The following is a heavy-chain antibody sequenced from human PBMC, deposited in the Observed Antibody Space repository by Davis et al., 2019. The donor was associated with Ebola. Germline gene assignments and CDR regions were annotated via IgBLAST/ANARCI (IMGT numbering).Heavy chain of an antibody. V-gene: IGHV1-2*02. Sequence: ASVKVSCKASGYTFTGYYMYWVRQAPGQGLEWMGWINPNSGASGFTQKFQGRLTMTSDTSISTAYMDLGSLQSGDTAVYYCATQMGRIAPRPAFNIWGQGTLVSVSS. D-gene: IGHD5-24*01. CDR3: ATQMGRIAPRPAFNI. CDR2: INPNSGAS. J-gene: IGHJ3*02. CDR1: GYTFTGYY.